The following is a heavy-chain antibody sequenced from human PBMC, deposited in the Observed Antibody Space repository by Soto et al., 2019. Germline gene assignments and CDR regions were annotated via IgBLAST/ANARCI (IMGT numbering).Heavy chain of an antibody. J-gene: IGHJ3*02. Sequence: QVQLVQSGAEVKKPGSSVKVSCKASGGTFSSYAISWVRQAPGQGLEWMGGIIPIFGTANYAQKFQGRVTITADESTSPAYMELSSRRSEDTAVYYCARGTVGATTFAFDIWGQGTMVTVSS. D-gene: IGHD1-26*01. CDR3: ARGTVGATTFAFDI. CDR2: IIPIFGTA. V-gene: IGHV1-69*12. CDR1: GGTFSSYA.